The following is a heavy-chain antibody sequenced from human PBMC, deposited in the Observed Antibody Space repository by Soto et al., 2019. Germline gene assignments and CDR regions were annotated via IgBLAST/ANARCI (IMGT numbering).Heavy chain of an antibody. CDR3: AVTTGS. D-gene: IGHD4-17*01. CDR1: GYTFTDYD. J-gene: IGHJ5*02. CDR2: VRPDHHNA. Sequence: QVRVVQSGAEVNEPGASVKVSCKTSGYTFTDYDINWVRQAPGQGLEWMGWVRPDHHNAGYAQQFEGRVTMTSDTSISTTYMELTNLRSEDTAVYYCAVTTGSWGQGTKVTVSS. V-gene: IGHV1-8*01.